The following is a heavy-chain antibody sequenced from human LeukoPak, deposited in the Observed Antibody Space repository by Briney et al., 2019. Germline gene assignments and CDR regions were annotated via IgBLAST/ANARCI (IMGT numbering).Heavy chain of an antibody. CDR3: ARRGSYYSPQKS. Sequence: SETLSLTCTVSGGSISSSSYYWGWIRQPPGKGLEWIGSIYYSGSTYYNPSLKSRVTISVDTSKNQFSLKLSSVTAADTAVYYCARRGSYYSPQKSWGQGTLVTVSS. D-gene: IGHD1-26*01. CDR1: GGSISSSSYY. V-gene: IGHV4-39*07. CDR2: IYYSGST. J-gene: IGHJ5*02.